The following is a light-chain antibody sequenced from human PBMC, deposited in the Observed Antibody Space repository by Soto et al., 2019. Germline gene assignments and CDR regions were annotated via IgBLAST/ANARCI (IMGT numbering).Light chain of an antibody. V-gene: IGKV3-15*01. Sequence: EIVMTQSPATLSVSPGERATLSCRASQSVSSNLAWSQHKPGQAPRLLIYVTSTRATGIPARFSGSGSGTDFTLTISTLQSEDFSVYYCQQYNKWPLTFGGGTKVEIK. CDR2: VTS. J-gene: IGKJ4*01. CDR3: QQYNKWPLT. CDR1: QSVSSN.